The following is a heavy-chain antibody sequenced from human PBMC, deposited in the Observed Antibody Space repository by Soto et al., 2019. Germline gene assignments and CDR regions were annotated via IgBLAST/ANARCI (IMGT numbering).Heavy chain of an antibody. D-gene: IGHD4-17*01. CDR1: GGSFSGYY. V-gene: IGHV4-34*01. Sequence: SETLSLTCAVYGGSFSGYYWSWIRQPPGKGLEWIGEINHSGSTNYNPSLKSRVTISVDTSKNQFSLKLSSVTAADTAVYYCARLSSGDFDAFDIWGQGTMVTVPS. CDR2: INHSGST. CDR3: ARLSSGDFDAFDI. J-gene: IGHJ3*02.